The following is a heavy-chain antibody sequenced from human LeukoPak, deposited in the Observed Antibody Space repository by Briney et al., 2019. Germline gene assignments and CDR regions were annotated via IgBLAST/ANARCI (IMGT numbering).Heavy chain of an antibody. CDR3: ARAFHDYGDYIRYYYGMDV. Sequence: HRASVKVPCKASGYTFTSYDINWVRQATGQGLEWMGWMNPNSGNTGYAQKFQGRVTMTRNTSISTAYMELSSLRSEDTAVYYCARAFHDYGDYIRYYYGMDVWGQGTTVTVSS. D-gene: IGHD4-17*01. CDR1: GYTFTSYD. J-gene: IGHJ6*02. V-gene: IGHV1-8*01. CDR2: MNPNSGNT.